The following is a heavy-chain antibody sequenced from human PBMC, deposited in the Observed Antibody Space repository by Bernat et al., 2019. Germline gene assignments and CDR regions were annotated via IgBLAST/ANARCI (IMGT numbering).Heavy chain of an antibody. CDR2: IWYDGSNK. CDR1: GFTFSSYG. Sequence: QVQLVESGGGVVQPGRSLRLSCAASGFTFSSYGMHWVRQAPGKGLEWVAVIWYDGSNKYYADSVKGRFTISRDNSKNTLYLQMNSLRAEDTAVYYCARGEYSSGWYQMSGQPFYWGQGTLVTVSS. D-gene: IGHD6-19*01. V-gene: IGHV3-33*01. CDR3: ARGEYSSGWYQMSGQPFY. J-gene: IGHJ4*02.